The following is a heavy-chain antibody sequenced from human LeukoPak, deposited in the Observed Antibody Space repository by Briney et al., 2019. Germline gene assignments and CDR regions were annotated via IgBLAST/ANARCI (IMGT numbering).Heavy chain of an antibody. CDR2: IKSKTDGGTT. D-gene: IGHD3-10*01. J-gene: IGHJ4*02. CDR3: TTDVPTIPFDY. V-gene: IGHV3-15*01. CDR1: GFTFRNDW. Sequence: GGTLRLSCAASGFTFRNDWMSWVRQPPGKGLEWVGRIKSKTDGGTTDYAARVKGRFTISRDDSKNTLYLQMNSLKTEDTAVYYCTTDVPTIPFDYWGRGTLVTVSS.